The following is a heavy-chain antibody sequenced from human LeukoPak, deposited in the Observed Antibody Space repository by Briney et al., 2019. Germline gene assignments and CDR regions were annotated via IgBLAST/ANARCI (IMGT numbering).Heavy chain of an antibody. CDR1: AFTVTSSY. D-gene: IGHD2-15*01. CDR3: ARLGYCSGGTCRQSWFDP. J-gene: IGHJ5*02. V-gene: IGHV3-53*01. CDR2: IYSAGYT. Sequence: GGSLRLSCAASAFTVTSSYITWVRQAPGKGLERVSSIYSAGYTFYSVSVKGRFTISRDNSKNTLYLQMNSLRAEDTAVYYCARLGYCSGGTCRQSWFDPWGQGTLVTVSS.